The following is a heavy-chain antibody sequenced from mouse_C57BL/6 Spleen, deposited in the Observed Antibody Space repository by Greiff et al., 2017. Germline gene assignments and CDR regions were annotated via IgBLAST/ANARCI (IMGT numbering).Heavy chain of an antibody. CDR3: AKTLYYDYGERYFDD. Sequence: VQLVEPGPGLVQPSQSLSITCTVSGFSLTSYGVHWVRQSSGKGLEWLGVIWRGGSTDYNPAFMSRLSITKDNSNSQVFFKMNSLQAYDTAIYYWAKTLYYDYGERYFDDWGTGTTGTVSA. CDR1: GFSLTSYG. J-gene: IGHJ1*03. CDR2: IWRGGST. V-gene: IGHV2-5*01. D-gene: IGHD2-4*01.